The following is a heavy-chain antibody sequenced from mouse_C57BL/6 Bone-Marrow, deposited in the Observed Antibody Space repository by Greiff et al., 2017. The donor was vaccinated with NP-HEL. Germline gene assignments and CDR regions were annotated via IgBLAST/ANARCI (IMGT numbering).Heavy chain of an antibody. J-gene: IGHJ3*01. CDR2: ISDGGSYT. V-gene: IGHV5-4*01. Sequence: EVQGVESGGGLVKPGGSLKLSCAASGFTFSSYAMSWVRQTPEKRLEWVTTISDGGSYTYYPDNVKGRFTISRDNAKNNLYLQMSHLKSEDTAMYYCARVGSFAYWGQGTLVTVSA. CDR3: ARVGSFAY. CDR1: GFTFSSYA.